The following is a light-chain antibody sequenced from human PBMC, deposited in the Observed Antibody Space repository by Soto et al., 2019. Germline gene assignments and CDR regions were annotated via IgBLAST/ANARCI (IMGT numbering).Light chain of an antibody. J-gene: IGKJ1*01. V-gene: IGKV1-5*01. CDR2: DAS. CDR1: QSISSW. CDR3: QQYNRWK. Sequence: DIQMTQSPSTLSASVGDRVTITCRASQSISSWLAWYQQKPGKAPKLLIYDASSLESGVPSRFSGSGSGTEFTLTISSLQPDDFATYYCQQYNRWKFGQGTKVDIK.